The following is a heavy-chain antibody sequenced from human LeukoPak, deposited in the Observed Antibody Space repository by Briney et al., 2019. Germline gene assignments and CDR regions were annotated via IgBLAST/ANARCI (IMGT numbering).Heavy chain of an antibody. CDR3: AGAYCDGDCYSSGILHS. CDR1: GGSINSYY. D-gene: IGHD2-21*02. CDR2: TYYSGDT. V-gene: IGHV4-59*08. J-gene: IGHJ4*02. Sequence: SETLSLTCTVSGGSINSYYWNWIRQPPGKGLEWIGYTYYSGDTNYNPSLKSRVTILVDTSKNQVSLKLSSVTAADTAVYYCAGAYCDGDCYSSGILHSWGQGTLVTVSS.